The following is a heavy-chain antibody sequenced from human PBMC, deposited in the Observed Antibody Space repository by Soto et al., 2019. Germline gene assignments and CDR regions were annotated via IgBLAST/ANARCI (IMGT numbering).Heavy chain of an antibody. CDR1: GSTFTSYG. V-gene: IGHV1-18*01. CDR2: ISASNFDT. Sequence: VPVKGSSEASGSTFTSYGLNCVRQAPGQGLEWMGWISASNFDTHYAQELQGRVTMTTDTSTSTAYMEVSSLTSDVTAVYYCARNPTRHAVDYGGQGTLVTVTS. CDR3: ARNPTRHAVDY. J-gene: IGHJ4*02.